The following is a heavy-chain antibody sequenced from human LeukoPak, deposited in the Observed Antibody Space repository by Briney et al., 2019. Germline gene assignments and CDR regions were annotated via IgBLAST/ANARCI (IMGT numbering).Heavy chain of an antibody. J-gene: IGHJ3*02. V-gene: IGHV4-34*01. Sequence: SETLSLTCAVYGGSFSGYYWSWIRQPPGKGLEWIGEIHHRGGTNYNPSLRSRVTISIDTSKNQFSLKLTSVTAADTAVYYCATPNDAFNIWGQGTMVTVSS. CDR2: IHHRGGT. CDR3: ATPNDAFNI. CDR1: GGSFSGYY.